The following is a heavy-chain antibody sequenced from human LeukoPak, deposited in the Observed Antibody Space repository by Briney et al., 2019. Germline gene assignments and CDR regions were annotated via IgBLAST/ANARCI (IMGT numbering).Heavy chain of an antibody. CDR2: ISSSSSTI. D-gene: IGHD3-10*01. Sequence: GGSLRLSCAASGFTFSSYSMNWVRQAPGKGLEWVSYISSSSSTIYYADSVKGRFTISRDNAKNSLYLQMNSLRAEDTAVYYCARDGAGKRIDYWGQGTLVTVSS. CDR3: ARDGAGKRIDY. J-gene: IGHJ4*02. CDR1: GFTFSSYS. V-gene: IGHV3-48*04.